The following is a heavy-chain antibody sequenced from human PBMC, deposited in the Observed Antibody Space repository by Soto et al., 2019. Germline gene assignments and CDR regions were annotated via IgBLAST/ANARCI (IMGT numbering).Heavy chain of an antibody. J-gene: IGHJ4*02. Sequence: EVQLVESGGGLVKPGGSLRLSCAASGFTFRSHSMNWVRQAPGKGLEWVSSISSSSSHIYYADSVKSRFTISRDNAKNSLYLQMNSLSAVDTDVNYCARVDYDDSSGYLDYWGQGTLVTVSS. CDR3: ARVDYDDSSGYLDY. CDR2: ISSSSSHI. D-gene: IGHD3-22*01. CDR1: GFTFRSHS. V-gene: IGHV3-21*06.